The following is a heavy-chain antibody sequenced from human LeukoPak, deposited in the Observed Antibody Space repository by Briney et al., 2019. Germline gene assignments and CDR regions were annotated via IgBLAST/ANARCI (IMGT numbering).Heavy chain of an antibody. CDR2: IRYDGSNK. Sequence: GGSLRLSCAASGFTFSSYGMHWVRQAPGKGLEWVAFIRYDGSNKYYADSVKGRFTISRDNSKNTLYLQMNSLRAEDTAVYYCAKDGAVYYDFWSGYHIAEYYFDYWGQGTLVTVSS. D-gene: IGHD3-3*01. CDR3: AKDGAVYYDFWSGYHIAEYYFDY. J-gene: IGHJ4*02. V-gene: IGHV3-30*02. CDR1: GFTFSSYG.